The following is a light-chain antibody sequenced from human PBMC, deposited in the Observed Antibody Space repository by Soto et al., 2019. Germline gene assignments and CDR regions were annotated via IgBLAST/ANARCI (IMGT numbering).Light chain of an antibody. CDR2: AAS. J-gene: IGKJ3*01. CDR1: QSISSH. V-gene: IGKV1-39*01. Sequence: DIQMTQSPSSLSASVGDRVTITCRASQSISSHLNWYQQKPGKAPKLLIYAASSLQSGVPSRFSGSGSGTDFTLTISSLQPEDFATYYGQQSYSTPTFGPGTKVDIK. CDR3: QQSYSTPT.